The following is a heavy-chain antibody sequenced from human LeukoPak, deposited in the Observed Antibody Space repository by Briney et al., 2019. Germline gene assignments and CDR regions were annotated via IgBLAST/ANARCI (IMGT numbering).Heavy chain of an antibody. V-gene: IGHV1-3*01. CDR1: GYTFTGYY. CDR3: ARGGSSWYYWFDP. D-gene: IGHD6-13*01. Sequence: GASVKVSCKASGYTFTGYYMHWVRQAPGQRLEWMGWINAGNGNTKYSQKFQGRVTITRDTSASTAYMELSSLRSEDTAVYYCARGGSSWYYWFDPWGQGTLVIVSS. J-gene: IGHJ5*02. CDR2: INAGNGNT.